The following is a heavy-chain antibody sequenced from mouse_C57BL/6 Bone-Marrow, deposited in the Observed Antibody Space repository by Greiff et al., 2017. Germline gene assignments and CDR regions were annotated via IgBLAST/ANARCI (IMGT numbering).Heavy chain of an antibody. D-gene: IGHD1-1*01. CDR2: IDPSDSET. Sequence: QVQLQQPGAELVRPGSSVKLSCKASGYTFTSYWMHWVKQRPIQGLEWIGNIDPSDSETHYNQKFKDKATLTVDKSSSTAYTQLSSLTSEDSAVYYCARTYYYGDAMDYWGQGTSVTVSS. CDR1: GYTFTSYW. V-gene: IGHV1-52*01. J-gene: IGHJ4*01. CDR3: ARTYYYGDAMDY.